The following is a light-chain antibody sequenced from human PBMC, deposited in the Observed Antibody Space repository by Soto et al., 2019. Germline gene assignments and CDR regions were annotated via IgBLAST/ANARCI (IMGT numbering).Light chain of an antibody. CDR2: TAS. V-gene: IGKV3-15*01. CDR1: ESVSSN. CDR3: HQFNIWPYT. Sequence: EIVMTQSPATLSVSPGERVTLSCRASESVSSNLAWYQQKPGQAPRLLIYTASTRATSIPARFSGSGSGTKFTLTISSLQSEDFAVYHCHQFNIWPYTFGQGTKLEI. J-gene: IGKJ2*01.